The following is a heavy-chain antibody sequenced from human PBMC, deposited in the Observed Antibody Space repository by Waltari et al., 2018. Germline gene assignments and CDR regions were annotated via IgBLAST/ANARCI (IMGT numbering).Heavy chain of an antibody. CDR1: GFTFSSYS. D-gene: IGHD6-25*01. Sequence: EVQLVESGGGLVKPGGSLRLSCAASGFTFSSYSMNWVRQAPGKGLEWVSSISSSSSYIYYADAVKGRFTISRDNAKNSLYLQMNSLRAEDTAVYYCARALRRRYFDYWGQGTLVTVSS. CDR3: ARALRRRYFDY. V-gene: IGHV3-21*01. CDR2: ISSSSSYI. J-gene: IGHJ4*02.